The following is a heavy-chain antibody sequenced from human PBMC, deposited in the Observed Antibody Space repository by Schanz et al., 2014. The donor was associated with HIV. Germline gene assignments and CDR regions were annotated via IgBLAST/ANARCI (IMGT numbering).Heavy chain of an antibody. V-gene: IGHV3-33*08. Sequence: VQLVESGGGVVQPGGSLRLTCAASGFTFNTYGMHWVRQAPGKGLEWVAAMWYDESHKGYADSVKGRFTVSRDNSKNMLYLQMNSLRAEDTAVYYCAREYYSRNWNWFDPWGQGTLVTVSS. CDR1: GFTFNTYG. CDR3: AREYYSRNWNWFDP. J-gene: IGHJ5*02. CDR2: MWYDESHK. D-gene: IGHD6-13*01.